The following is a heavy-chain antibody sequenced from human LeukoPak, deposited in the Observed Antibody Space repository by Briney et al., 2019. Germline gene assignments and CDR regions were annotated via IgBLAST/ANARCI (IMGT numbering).Heavy chain of an antibody. CDR2: INHSGST. CDR3: ARDLYYDILTGYLQNNWFDP. V-gene: IGHV4-34*01. J-gene: IGHJ5*02. CDR1: GGSFSGYY. D-gene: IGHD3-9*01. Sequence: SETLSLTCAVYGGSFSGYYWSWTRQPPGKGLEWIGEINHSGSTNYNPSLKSRVTISVDTSKNQFSLKLSSVTAADTAVYYCARDLYYDILTGYLQNNWFDPWGQGTLVTVSS.